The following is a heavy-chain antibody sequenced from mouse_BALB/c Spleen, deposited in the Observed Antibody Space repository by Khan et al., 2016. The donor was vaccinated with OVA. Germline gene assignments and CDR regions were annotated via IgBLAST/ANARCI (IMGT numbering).Heavy chain of an antibody. Sequence: EVQLQQSGPGLVKPSQSLSLTCTVTGYSITSGYGWNWVRQFPGNKLEWMGYISYSGSTNYNPSLKSRISITRDTSKNQFFLQLNSVTTEDTATYYCARTARIKYWGQGTTLTVSS. CDR1: GYSITSGYG. CDR2: ISYSGST. CDR3: ARTARIKY. J-gene: IGHJ2*01. D-gene: IGHD1-2*01. V-gene: IGHV3-2*02.